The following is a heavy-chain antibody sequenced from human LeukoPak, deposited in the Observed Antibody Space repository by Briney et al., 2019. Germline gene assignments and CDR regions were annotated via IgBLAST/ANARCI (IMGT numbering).Heavy chain of an antibody. CDR2: IYPDDSDV. CDR1: GYSFTSYW. J-gene: IGHJ5*02. V-gene: IGHV5-51*01. D-gene: IGHD3-10*01. CDR3: ARLTEYYYGSGSYLNWFDP. Sequence: GESLKISCKGSGYSFTSYWIGWVRQMPGKGLEWMGIIYPDDSDVRYSPSFQGQVTISADKPISTAYLQWSSLKASDTAMYYCARLTEYYYGSGSYLNWFDPWGQGTLVTVSS.